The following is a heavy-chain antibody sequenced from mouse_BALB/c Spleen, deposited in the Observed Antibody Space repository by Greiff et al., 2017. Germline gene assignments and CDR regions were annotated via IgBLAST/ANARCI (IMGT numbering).Heavy chain of an antibody. V-gene: IGHV3-6*02. CDR2: ISDDGSN. Sequence: VQLQQSGPGLVKPSQSLSLTCTVTGYSITSDYYWNWLRQFPGNKLEWMGYISDDGSNNYNPSLKNRISITRDTSKNQFFLKLNSVTTEDTATYYCARDRAAWFAYWGQGTLVTVSA. CDR1: GYSITSDYY. CDR3: ARDRAAWFAY. D-gene: IGHD3-1*01. J-gene: IGHJ3*01.